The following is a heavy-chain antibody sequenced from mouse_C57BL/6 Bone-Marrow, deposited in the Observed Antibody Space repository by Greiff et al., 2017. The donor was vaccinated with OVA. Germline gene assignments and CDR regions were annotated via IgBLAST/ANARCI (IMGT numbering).Heavy chain of an antibody. J-gene: IGHJ2*01. V-gene: IGHV1-69*01. D-gene: IGHD1-1*01. CDR2: IDPSDSYT. CDR1: GYTFTSYW. Sequence: VQLQQPGAELVMPGASVKLSCKASGYTFTSYWMHWVKQRPGQGLEWIGEIDPSDSYTNYNQKFKGKSTLTVDKSSSTAYMQLSSLTSEDSAVYYCARSPFYYGSTLTPYFDYWGQGTTLTVSS. CDR3: ARSPFYYGSTLTPYFDY.